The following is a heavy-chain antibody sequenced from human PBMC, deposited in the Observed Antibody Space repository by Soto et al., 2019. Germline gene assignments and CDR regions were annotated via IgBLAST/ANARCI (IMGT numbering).Heavy chain of an antibody. CDR1: SGSISSSNW. CDR2: IYHSGRT. D-gene: IGHD4-4*01. J-gene: IGHJ5*02. CDR3: ARLLASTVTTGRFDP. V-gene: IGHV4-4*02. Sequence: QVQLQESGPGLVKPSGTLSLTCAVSSGSISSSNWWSWVRQPPGKGLEWIGEIYHSGRTNYNPSLRSRVTISVDKSKNQFSLKLSSVTAADTAVYYCARLLASTVTTGRFDPWGQGTLVTVSS.